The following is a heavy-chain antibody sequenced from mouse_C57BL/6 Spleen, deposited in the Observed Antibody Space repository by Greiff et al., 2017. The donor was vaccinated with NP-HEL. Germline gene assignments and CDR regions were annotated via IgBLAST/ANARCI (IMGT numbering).Heavy chain of an antibody. Sequence: DVMLVESGGGLVKPGGSLKLSCAASGFTFSSYTMSWVRQTPEKRLEWVATISGGGGNTYYPDSVKGRFTISRDNAKNTLYLQMSSLRSEDTALYYCARHLLLRTYYFDYWGQGTTLTVSS. CDR1: GFTFSSYT. CDR2: ISGGGGNT. D-gene: IGHD1-1*01. V-gene: IGHV5-9*01. J-gene: IGHJ2*01. CDR3: ARHLLLRTYYFDY.